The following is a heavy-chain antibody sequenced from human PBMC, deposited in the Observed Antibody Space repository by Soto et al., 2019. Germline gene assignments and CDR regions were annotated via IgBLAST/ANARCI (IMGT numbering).Heavy chain of an antibody. Sequence: ASVNLSCKSSGYTFTGYYIHWVRQAPGQGLEWMGIINPSGGSTSYAQKFQGRVTMTRDTSTSTVYMELSSLRSEDTAVYYCARSAVAGKSILDWGQGTLVTVSS. D-gene: IGHD6-19*01. CDR1: GYTFTGYY. V-gene: IGHV1-46*01. J-gene: IGHJ4*02. CDR2: INPSGGST. CDR3: ARSAVAGKSILD.